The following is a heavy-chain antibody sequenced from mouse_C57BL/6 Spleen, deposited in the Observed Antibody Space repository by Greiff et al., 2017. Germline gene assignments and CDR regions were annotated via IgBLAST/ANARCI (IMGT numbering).Heavy chain of an antibody. CDR1: GFTFSSYA. D-gene: IGHD2-4*01. Sequence: EVQLVESGEGLVKPGGSLKLSCAASGFTFSSYAMSWVRQTPEKRLEWVAYISSGGDYIYYADTVKGRFTISRENARNTLYLQMSSLKSEDTAMYYCTRENDYDYFDYWGQGTTLTVSS. V-gene: IGHV5-9-1*02. CDR2: ISSGGDYI. J-gene: IGHJ2*01. CDR3: TRENDYDYFDY.